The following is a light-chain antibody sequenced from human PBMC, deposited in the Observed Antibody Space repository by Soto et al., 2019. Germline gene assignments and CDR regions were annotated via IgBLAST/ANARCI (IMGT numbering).Light chain of an antibody. J-gene: IGKJ1*01. V-gene: IGKV3-20*01. Sequence: EIVLTQSPGTLSLSPGERATLSCRASQSISSSYLAWYQQKPGQAPRLLLYGASNRATGIPDRFSGGGSGTDFTLNISRLEPEDFGVYYCQYYTSSPPWTFGQGTKVEIK. CDR3: QYYTSSPPWT. CDR1: QSISSSY. CDR2: GAS.